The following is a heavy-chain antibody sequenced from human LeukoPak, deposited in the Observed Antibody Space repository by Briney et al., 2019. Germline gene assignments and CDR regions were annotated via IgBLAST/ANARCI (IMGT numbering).Heavy chain of an antibody. J-gene: IGHJ4*02. V-gene: IGHV3-23*01. Sequence: GGSLRLSCAASGFTFSSYAMNWVRQAPGKGLEWVSTISGSGGSTYYADSVKGRFTISRDNSKNTLFLHMNSLRAEDTVVYYCAKGLRYCGGDCYFDYWGQGTLVTVSS. CDR2: ISGSGGST. CDR3: AKGLRYCGGDCYFDY. D-gene: IGHD2-21*02. CDR1: GFTFSSYA.